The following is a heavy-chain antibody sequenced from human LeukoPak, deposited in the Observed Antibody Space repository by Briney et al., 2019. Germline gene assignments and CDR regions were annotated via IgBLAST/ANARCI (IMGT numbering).Heavy chain of an antibody. CDR1: GGSISSYY. D-gene: IGHD3-10*01. J-gene: IGHJ4*02. CDR2: IYTSGST. Sequence: PSETLSLTCTVSGGSISSYYWSWIRQPAGKGLEWIGRIYTSGSTNYNPSLKSRVTMSVDTSKNQFSLKLSSVTAADTAVYYCAIRNYGSGSYYSPFGYWGQGSLVTVSS. CDR3: AIRNYGSGSYYSPFGY. V-gene: IGHV4-4*07.